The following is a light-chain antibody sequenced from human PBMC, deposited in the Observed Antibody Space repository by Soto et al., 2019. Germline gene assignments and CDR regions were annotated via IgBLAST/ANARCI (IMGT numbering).Light chain of an antibody. CDR1: QSVSSN. CDR3: QQYNNFWT. V-gene: IGKV3-15*01. CDR2: GAS. J-gene: IGKJ1*01. Sequence: EVVMTQSPATLSVSPGERATLSCRASQSVSSNLAWYQQKPGQAPRLLIYGASTRATGIPARFSGSGSGTEFTLTISSLQSEDFAVYQCQQYNNFWTFGQGTKVEIK.